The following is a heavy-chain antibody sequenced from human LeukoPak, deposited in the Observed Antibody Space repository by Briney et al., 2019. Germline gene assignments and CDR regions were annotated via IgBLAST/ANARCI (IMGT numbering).Heavy chain of an antibody. J-gene: IGHJ5*02. D-gene: IGHD3-10*01. CDR1: GYTFTSYG. V-gene: IGHV1-18*01. CDR2: ISAYNGNT. Sequence: ASVKVSCKASGYTFTSYGISWVRQAPGQGLEWMGWISAYNGNTNYAQKLQGRVTMTTDTSTSTAYMELRSLRSDDTAVYYCARDLWFGESRYNWFDPWGQGTLVTVSS. CDR3: ARDLWFGESRYNWFDP.